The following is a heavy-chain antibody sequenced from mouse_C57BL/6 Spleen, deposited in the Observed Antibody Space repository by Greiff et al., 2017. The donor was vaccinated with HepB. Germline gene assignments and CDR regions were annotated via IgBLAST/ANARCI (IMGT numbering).Heavy chain of an antibody. CDR1: GYTFTSYW. J-gene: IGHJ1*03. CDR3: ARRTVVAPYWYVDV. Sequence: QVQLQQPGAELVMPGASVKLSCKASGYTFTSYWMHWVKQRPGQGLEWIGEIDPSDSYTNYNQKFKGKSTLTVDKSSSTAYMQLSSLTSEDSAVYYCARRTVVAPYWYVDVWGTGTTVTVSS. V-gene: IGHV1-69*01. D-gene: IGHD1-1*01. CDR2: IDPSDSYT.